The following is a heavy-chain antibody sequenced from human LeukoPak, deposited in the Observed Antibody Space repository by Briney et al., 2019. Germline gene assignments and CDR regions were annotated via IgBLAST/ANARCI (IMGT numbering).Heavy chain of an antibody. CDR1: GFTFSTYA. CDR3: AARKVRGVWFYLDY. Sequence: GGSLRLSCAASGFTFSTYAMSWVRQAPGKGLEWVSTIYDDNTYYADSVKGRFAISTDNSKNTLYLQMNSLRVEDTAVYFCAARKVRGVWFYLDYWGQGTLVTVSS. CDR2: IYDDNT. J-gene: IGHJ4*02. V-gene: IGHV3-23*01. D-gene: IGHD3-10*01.